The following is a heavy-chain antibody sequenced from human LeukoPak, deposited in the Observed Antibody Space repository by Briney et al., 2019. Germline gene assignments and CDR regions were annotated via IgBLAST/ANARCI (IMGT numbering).Heavy chain of an antibody. CDR3: TRDHSPIVVVPAAPRY. D-gene: IGHD2-2*01. Sequence: GGSLRLSCAASGFIFSSYAMSWVRQAPGKGLEWVGFIRSKAYGGTTEYAASVKGRFTISRDDSKSIAYLQMNSLKTEDTAVYYCTRDHSPIVVVPAAPRYWGQGTLVTVSS. CDR1: GFIFSSYA. V-gene: IGHV3-49*04. J-gene: IGHJ4*02. CDR2: IRSKAYGGTT.